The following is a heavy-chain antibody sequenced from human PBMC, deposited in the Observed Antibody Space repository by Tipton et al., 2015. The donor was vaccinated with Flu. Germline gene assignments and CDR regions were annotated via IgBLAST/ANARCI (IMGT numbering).Heavy chain of an antibody. CDR2: ISYSGST. V-gene: IGHV4-39*01. Sequence: TLSLTCTVSGGSISSNSYYWGWIRQPPGKGLEWIGSISYSGSTYYNPSLKSRVTISIDTSKNQFSLKLISVTAADTAVYYCARRKKVAVTGTSYYYYYMDVWGKGTTVTVSS. CDR3: ARRKKVAVTGTSYYYYYMDV. CDR1: GGSISSNSYY. D-gene: IGHD6-19*01. J-gene: IGHJ6*03.